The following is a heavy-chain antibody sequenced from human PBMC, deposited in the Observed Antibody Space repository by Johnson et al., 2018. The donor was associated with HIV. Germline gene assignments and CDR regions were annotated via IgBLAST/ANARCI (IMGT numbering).Heavy chain of an antibody. D-gene: IGHD3-22*01. J-gene: IGHJ3*02. V-gene: IGHV3-11*04. Sequence: QVQLVESGGGLVKPRGSLRLSCAASGFTFSDYYMSWIRQAPGKGLEWVSYISNSGGSKYYADSVKGRFTISRDNAQNSLYLQMNSLRAGDTAVYYCTTDDYDSSGRAFDIWGQGTMVTVSS. CDR2: ISNSGGSK. CDR1: GFTFSDYY. CDR3: TTDDYDSSGRAFDI.